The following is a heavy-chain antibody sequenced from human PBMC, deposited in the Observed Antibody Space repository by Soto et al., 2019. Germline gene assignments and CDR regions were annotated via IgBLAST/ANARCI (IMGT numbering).Heavy chain of an antibody. Sequence: QVQLVESGGGVVQPGRSLRLSCAASGFTFSSYGMHWVRQAPGKGLAWVAVIWYDGSNKYYADSVKGRFTISRDNSKNTLYLQMNSLRSEDTAVYYCAREQWPLLFDYWGQGTLVTVSS. CDR1: GFTFSSYG. CDR3: AREQWPLLFDY. CDR2: IWYDGSNK. V-gene: IGHV3-33*01. J-gene: IGHJ4*02. D-gene: IGHD6-19*01.